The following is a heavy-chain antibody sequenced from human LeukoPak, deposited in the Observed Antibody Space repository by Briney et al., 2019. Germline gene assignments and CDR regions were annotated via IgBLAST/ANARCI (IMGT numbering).Heavy chain of an antibody. CDR2: ISSSSSTI. J-gene: IGHJ6*03. D-gene: IGHD2-8*01. Sequence: GGSLRLSCAASGFTFSSYSMNWVRQAPGKGLEWVSYISSSSSTIYYADSVKGRFTISRDNAKNSLYLQMNSLRAEDTAVYYCAREKSSPVYCTNGVCYKGYYYYYMDVWGKGTTVTVSS. V-gene: IGHV3-48*01. CDR3: AREKSSPVYCTNGVCYKGYYYYYMDV. CDR1: GFTFSSYS.